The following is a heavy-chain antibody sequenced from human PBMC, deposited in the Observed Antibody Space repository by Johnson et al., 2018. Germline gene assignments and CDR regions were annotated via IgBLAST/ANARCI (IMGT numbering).Heavy chain of an antibody. CDR2: IWFNGNKK. J-gene: IGHJ3*02. V-gene: IGHV3-33*01. D-gene: IGHD3-16*01. CDR1: GFTFSNYG. CDR3: ARDLGGYSPQGGDAFDS. Sequence: QVQLVESGGGVVQPGTSLRLSCAASGFTFSNYGMHWVRQAPGKGLEWVAVIWFNGNKKYYGDSVKGRFPISRDNSNNTLYLQMNSRRVDDTAVYYCARDLGGYSPQGGDAFDSWGQGTMVTGSS.